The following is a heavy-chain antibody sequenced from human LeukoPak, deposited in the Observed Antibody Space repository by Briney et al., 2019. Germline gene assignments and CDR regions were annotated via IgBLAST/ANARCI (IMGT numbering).Heavy chain of an antibody. CDR1: GFTVSSNY. J-gene: IGHJ4*02. CDR3: ARETSYGDYEGGQVY. D-gene: IGHD4-17*01. V-gene: IGHV3-53*01. Sequence: RGSLRLSCAASGFTVSSNYMSWVRQAPGKGLEWVSVIYSGGSTYYADSVKGRFTISRDNSKNTLYLQMNSLRAEDTAVYYCARETSYGDYEGGQVYWGQGTLVTVPS. CDR2: IYSGGST.